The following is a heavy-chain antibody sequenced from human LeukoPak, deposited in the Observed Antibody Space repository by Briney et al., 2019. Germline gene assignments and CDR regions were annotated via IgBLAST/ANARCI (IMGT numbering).Heavy chain of an antibody. V-gene: IGHV1-18*01. CDR1: GYTFTSYG. D-gene: IGHD2-15*01. Sequence: ASVKVSCKASGYTFTSYGISWVRQAPGQGLEWMGWISAYNGNTNYAQKFQGRVTITADESTSTAYMELSSLRSEDTAVYYCASGSGYFYYGMDVWGQGTTVTVSS. CDR2: ISAYNGNT. CDR3: ASGSGYFYYGMDV. J-gene: IGHJ6*02.